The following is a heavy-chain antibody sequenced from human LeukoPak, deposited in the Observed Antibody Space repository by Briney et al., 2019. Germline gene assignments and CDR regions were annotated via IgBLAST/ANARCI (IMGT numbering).Heavy chain of an antibody. CDR3: AREAVAGTMDY. CDR2: ISDSGST. D-gene: IGHD6-19*01. Sequence: SETLSLTCVVSGGSLSTHHWSWIRQSPGRGLEWIGYISDSGSTNYNPSLKSRVTISVDTSKNQFSLKLSSVTAADTAVYYCAREAVAGTMDYWGQGTLVTVSS. J-gene: IGHJ4*02. V-gene: IGHV4-59*11. CDR1: GGSLSTHH.